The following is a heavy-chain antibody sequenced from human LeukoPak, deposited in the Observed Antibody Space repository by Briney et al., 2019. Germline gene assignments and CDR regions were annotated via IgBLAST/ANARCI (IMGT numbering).Heavy chain of an antibody. J-gene: IGHJ4*02. V-gene: IGHV3-33*01. CDR2: IGYDGTNE. CDR3: ARDFYCSRTSCYAPSFDY. D-gene: IGHD2-2*01. Sequence: PGGSLSLFCAASGFTFSSYGMHWVRQAPGKGLEWVALIGYDGTNEYYADSVKGRFTISRDNSKNTLYLQMKSLRAEDTAVYYCARDFYCSRTSCYAPSFDYWGQGTLVPFSS. CDR1: GFTFSSYG.